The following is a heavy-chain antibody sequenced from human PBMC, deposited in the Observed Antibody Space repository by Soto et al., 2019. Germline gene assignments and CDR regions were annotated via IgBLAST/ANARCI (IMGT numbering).Heavy chain of an antibody. D-gene: IGHD3-16*01. CDR3: ARALPDDYVWGSSLDY. Sequence: GGSLRLSCAASGFTFSDYYMSWIRQAPGQGLEWVSYISSSGSTIYYADSVKGRFTISRDNAKNSLYLQMNSLRAEDTAVYYCARALPDDYVWGSSLDYWGQGTLVTVSS. CDR2: ISSSGSTI. V-gene: IGHV3-11*01. CDR1: GFTFSDYY. J-gene: IGHJ4*02.